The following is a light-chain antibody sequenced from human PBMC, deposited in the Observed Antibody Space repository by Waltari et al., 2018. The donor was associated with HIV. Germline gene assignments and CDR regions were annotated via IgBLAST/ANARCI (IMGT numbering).Light chain of an antibody. V-gene: IGLV2-23*01. CDR1: SSAVGSYNL. CDR2: EGS. CDR3: CSYAGSSTLEV. Sequence: QSALTQPASVSGSPGQSITIPCTGTSSAVGSYNLVSWYQQHPGKAPKLMIYEGSKRPSGVSNRFSGSKSGNTASLTISGLQAEDEADYYCCSYAGSSTLEVFGGGTKLTVL. J-gene: IGLJ2*01.